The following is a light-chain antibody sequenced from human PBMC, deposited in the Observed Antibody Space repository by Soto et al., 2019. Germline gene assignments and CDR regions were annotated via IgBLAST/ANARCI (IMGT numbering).Light chain of an antibody. Sequence: DIQMTQSPSSLSASVGDRVTITSRASQSISSYLNWYQQKPGKAPKLLIYAASSLQSGVPSRFSGSGSGTDFTLTISSLQPEHFATYYCQQSYSTPFTFGPGTKVDIK. V-gene: IGKV1-39*01. CDR1: QSISSY. J-gene: IGKJ3*01. CDR3: QQSYSTPFT. CDR2: AAS.